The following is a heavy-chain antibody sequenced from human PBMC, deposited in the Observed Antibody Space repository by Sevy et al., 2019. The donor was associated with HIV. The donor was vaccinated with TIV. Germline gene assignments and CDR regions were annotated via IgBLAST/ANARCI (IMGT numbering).Heavy chain of an antibody. CDR3: ARAGTGSYRAYFDY. J-gene: IGHJ4*02. Sequence: GSLRLSCAASEFTVSSSYMSWVRQAPGKGLEWVSILYSGGSTYYAAPVKGRFAVSRDNSKNTLYLQMNSLRAEDTAVYYCARAGTGSYRAYFDYWGQGTLVTVSS. CDR1: EFTVSSSY. V-gene: IGHV3-53*01. CDR2: LYSGGST. D-gene: IGHD1-26*01.